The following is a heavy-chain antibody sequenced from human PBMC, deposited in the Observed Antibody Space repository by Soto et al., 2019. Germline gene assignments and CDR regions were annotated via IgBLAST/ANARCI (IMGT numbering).Heavy chain of an antibody. Sequence: LSLTCAVSGYSISSGYYWGWIRQPPGKGLEWIGSIYHSGSTYYNPSLKSRVTISVDTSKNQFSLKLSSVTAADTAVYYCARDWGLAVAAAGKNWFDPWGQGTLVTVS. J-gene: IGHJ5*02. CDR2: IYHSGST. D-gene: IGHD6-13*01. V-gene: IGHV4-38-2*02. CDR3: ARDWGLAVAAAGKNWFDP. CDR1: GYSISSGYY.